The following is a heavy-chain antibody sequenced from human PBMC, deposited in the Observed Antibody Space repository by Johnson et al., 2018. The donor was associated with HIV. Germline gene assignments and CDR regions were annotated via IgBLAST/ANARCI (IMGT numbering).Heavy chain of an antibody. CDR2: ISYDGSNK. V-gene: IGHV3-30*14. CDR1: GFTFSSYA. CDR3: ARMTTTVSQHDAFDI. Sequence: VQLVESGGGVVQPGRSLRLSCAASGFTFSSYAMHWVRQAPGKGLEWVAVISYDGSNKYYADSVKGRFTISRENAKNSLYLQMNSLRAEDSAVYYCARMTTTVSQHDAFDIWGQGTMVTVSS. J-gene: IGHJ3*02. D-gene: IGHD4-17*01.